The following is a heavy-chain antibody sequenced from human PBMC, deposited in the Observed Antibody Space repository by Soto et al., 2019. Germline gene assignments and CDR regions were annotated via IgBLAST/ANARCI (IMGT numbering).Heavy chain of an antibody. Sequence: PGGSLRLSCAASGFTFSSYAMSWVRQAPGKGLEWVSAISGSGGSTYYADSVKGRFTISRDNSKNTLYLQMNSLRAEDTAVYYCAKSGMPDQGYYYYYYMDVWGKGTTVTVSS. D-gene: IGHD2-2*01. CDR3: AKSGMPDQGYYYYYYMDV. V-gene: IGHV3-23*01. CDR2: ISGSGGST. CDR1: GFTFSSYA. J-gene: IGHJ6*03.